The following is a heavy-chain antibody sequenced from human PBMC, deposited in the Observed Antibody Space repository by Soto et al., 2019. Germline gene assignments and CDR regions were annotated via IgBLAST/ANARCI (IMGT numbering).Heavy chain of an antibody. CDR1: GGTFSSYA. D-gene: IGHD3-22*01. CDR3: ARSPPPNYYDSSGYSQRRAYYGMDV. CDR2: IIPIFGTA. V-gene: IGHV1-69*06. Sequence: ASVKVSCKASGGTFSSYAISWVRQAPGQGLEWMGGIIPIFGTANYAQNFQGRVTITADKSTSTAYMELSSLRSEDTAVYYCARSPPPNYYDSSGYSQRRAYYGMDVWGQGTTVTVSS. J-gene: IGHJ6*02.